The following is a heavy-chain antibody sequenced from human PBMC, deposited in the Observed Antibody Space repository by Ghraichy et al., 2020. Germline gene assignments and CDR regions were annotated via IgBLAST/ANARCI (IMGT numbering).Heavy chain of an antibody. D-gene: IGHD3-22*01. Sequence: SETLSLTCTVSGGSISRYYWSWIRQPPGKGLEWIGYIYYSGSTNYNPSLKSRVTISVDTSKTQFSLKLSSVTAADTAVYYCARTTYYYDSSGFDAFDIWGQGTMVTVSS. CDR1: GGSISRYY. J-gene: IGHJ3*02. CDR3: ARTTYYYDSSGFDAFDI. CDR2: IYYSGST. V-gene: IGHV4-59*08.